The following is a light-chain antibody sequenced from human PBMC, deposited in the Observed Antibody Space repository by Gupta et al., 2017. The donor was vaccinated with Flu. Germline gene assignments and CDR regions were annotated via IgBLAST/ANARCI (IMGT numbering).Light chain of an antibody. CDR3: RADTSSVVV. CDR2: EGR. J-gene: IGLJ2*01. CDR1: SSAVGGYNS. Sequence: QSALTQPASVSGSPGPSITISCTGTSSAVGGYNSVSWYQQHPGKAPKLMIYEGRNRPAGASNRCSGSKSGTTASLTIAGRQDEDEDDYDCRADTSSVVVFGGGTKLTVL. V-gene: IGLV2-14*01.